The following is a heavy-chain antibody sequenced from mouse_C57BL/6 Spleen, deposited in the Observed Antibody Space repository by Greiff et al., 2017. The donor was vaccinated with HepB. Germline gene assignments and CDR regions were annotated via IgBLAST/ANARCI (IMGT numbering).Heavy chain of an antibody. Sequence: QVQLQQPGAELVRPGSSVKLSCKASGYTFTSYWMHWVKQRPIQGLEWIGNIDPSDSETHYNQKFKDKATLTVDKSSSTAYMQLSSLTSEDSAVYYWAREGRDYYAMDYWGQGTSVTVSS. CDR2: IDPSDSET. D-gene: IGHD3-3*01. J-gene: IGHJ4*01. CDR3: AREGRDYYAMDY. CDR1: GYTFTSYW. V-gene: IGHV1-52*01.